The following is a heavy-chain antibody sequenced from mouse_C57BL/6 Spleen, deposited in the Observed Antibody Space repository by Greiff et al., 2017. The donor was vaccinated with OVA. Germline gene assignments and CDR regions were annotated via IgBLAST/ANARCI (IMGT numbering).Heavy chain of an antibody. CDR2: IYPSDSET. D-gene: IGHD1-1*01. CDR3: ARDYGSSHFPGFDV. CDR1: GYTFTSYW. J-gene: IGHJ1*03. V-gene: IGHV1-61*01. Sequence: VQLQQPGAELVRPGSSVKLSCKASGYTFTSYWMDWVKQRPGQGLEWIGNIYPSDSETHYNQKFKDKATLTVDKSSSTAYMQLSSLTSEDSAVYDCARDYGSSHFPGFDVWGTGTTVTVSS.